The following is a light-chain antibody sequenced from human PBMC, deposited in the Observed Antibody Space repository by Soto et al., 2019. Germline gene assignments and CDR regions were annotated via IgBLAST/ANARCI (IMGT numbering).Light chain of an antibody. V-gene: IGKV1-39*01. J-gene: IGKJ1*01. CDR1: QSISRY. Sequence: DIQMTQTPSSLSASVGDRVTITCRASQSISRYLNWYQQKPGKAPKILIYGASTLQSGVPSRFSASGSGTDFTLTISSLQPEDFATYFYQQKYRPPRTLGQGTKVEMK. CDR3: QQKYRPPRT. CDR2: GAS.